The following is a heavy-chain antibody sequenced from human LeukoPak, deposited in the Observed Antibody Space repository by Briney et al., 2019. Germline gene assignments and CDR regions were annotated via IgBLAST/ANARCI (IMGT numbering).Heavy chain of an antibody. CDR1: GGSISSYY. J-gene: IGHJ6*03. CDR2: IYYTGST. Sequence: SGTLSLTCTVSGGSISSYYWGWIRQPPGKGLEWIGSIYYTGSTYYNPSLKSRVTISVDPSKNQFSLKLSSVTAADTAVYYCARLHYGGNYGYYYYYMDVWGKGTTVTISS. V-gene: IGHV4-39*01. CDR3: ARLHYGGNYGYYYYYMDV. D-gene: IGHD4-23*01.